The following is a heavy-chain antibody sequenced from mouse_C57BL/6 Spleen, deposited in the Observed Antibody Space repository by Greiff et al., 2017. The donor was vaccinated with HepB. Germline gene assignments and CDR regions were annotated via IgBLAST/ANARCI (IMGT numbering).Heavy chain of an antibody. CDR1: GYTFTSYW. CDR3: ARGYYGSSYYAMDY. Sequence: QVQLQQPGAELVKPGASVKLSCKASGYTFTSYWMQWVKQRPGQGLEWIGEIDPSDSYTNYNQKFKGKATLTVDTSSSTAYMQLSSLTSEDSAGYYCARGYYGSSYYAMDYWGQGTSVTVSS. V-gene: IGHV1-50*01. D-gene: IGHD1-1*01. J-gene: IGHJ4*01. CDR2: IDPSDSYT.